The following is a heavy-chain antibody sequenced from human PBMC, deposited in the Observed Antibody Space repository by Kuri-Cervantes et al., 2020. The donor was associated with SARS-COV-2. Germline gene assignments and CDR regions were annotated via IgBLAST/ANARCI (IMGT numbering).Heavy chain of an antibody. J-gene: IGHJ5*02. CDR3: ARGIVVPATTRWNWFDP. V-gene: IGHV1-69*13. CDR2: IIPIFGTA. Sequence: SVKVSCKASGGTFSSYAISWVRQAPGQGLEWMGGIIPIFGTANYAQRFQGRVTITADESTSTAYMELSSLRSEDTAVYYCARGIVVPATTRWNWFDPWGQGTLVTVSS. CDR1: GGTFSSYA. D-gene: IGHD2-2*01.